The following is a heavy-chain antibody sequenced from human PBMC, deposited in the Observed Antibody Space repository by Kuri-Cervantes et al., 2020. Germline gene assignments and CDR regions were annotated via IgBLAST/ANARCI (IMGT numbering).Heavy chain of an antibody. D-gene: IGHD3-10*01. CDR3: ARRPVYYYGSGSYRGWFDP. V-gene: IGHV4-30-2*01. J-gene: IGHJ5*02. CDR2: MYHSGST. Sequence: SETLSLTCGVSGGSISSGGYSWSWIRQPPGKGLEWIGYMYHSGSTYYNPSLKSRVTVSVDTSKNQFSLKLSSVTAADTAVYYCARRPVYYYGSGSYRGWFDPWGQGTLVTVSS. CDR1: GGSISSGGYS.